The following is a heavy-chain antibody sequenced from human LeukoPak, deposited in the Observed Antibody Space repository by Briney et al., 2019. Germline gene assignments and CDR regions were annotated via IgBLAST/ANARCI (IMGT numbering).Heavy chain of an antibody. V-gene: IGHV4-59*01. CDR2: VHYSGTT. D-gene: IGHD2-2*01. CDR1: DGSITNYD. J-gene: IGHJ3*02. Sequence: SETLSLTCTVSDGSITNYDWSWVRQPPGKGLEFIGHVHYSGTTNYNPSLKSRVTVSVDTSKNQFSLKLSSVTAADTAVYYCARDMPQGEDAFDIWGQGTMVTVSS. CDR3: ARDMPQGEDAFDI.